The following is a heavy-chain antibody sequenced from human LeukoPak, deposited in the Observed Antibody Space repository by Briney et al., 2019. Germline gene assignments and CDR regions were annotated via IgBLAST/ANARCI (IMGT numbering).Heavy chain of an antibody. CDR2: INPSGGST. CDR1: GYTFTSYY. V-gene: IGHV1-46*01. CDR3: ARGVRAARITMIVVVTLAGY. J-gene: IGHJ4*02. Sequence: ASVKVSCKASGYTFTSYYMHWVRQAPGQGLEWMGIINPSGGSTSYAQKFQGRVTMTRDMSTSTVYMELSSLRSEDTAVYYCARGVRAARITMIVVVTLAGYWGQGTLVTVSS. D-gene: IGHD3-22*01.